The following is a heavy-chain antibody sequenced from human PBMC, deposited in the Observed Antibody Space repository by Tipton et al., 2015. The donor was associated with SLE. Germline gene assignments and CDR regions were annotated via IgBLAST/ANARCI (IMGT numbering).Heavy chain of an antibody. J-gene: IGHJ4*02. V-gene: IGHV4-61*09. Sequence: TLSLTCTVSGGSISSGSYYWSWIRQPAGKGLEWIGHIYTSGSTNYNPSLKSRVTMSVDTSKNQFSLKLSSVTAADTAVYYCARDMGPLVGWGQGTLVTVSS. D-gene: IGHD1-26*01. CDR2: IYTSGST. CDR3: ARDMGPLVG. CDR1: GGSISSGSYY.